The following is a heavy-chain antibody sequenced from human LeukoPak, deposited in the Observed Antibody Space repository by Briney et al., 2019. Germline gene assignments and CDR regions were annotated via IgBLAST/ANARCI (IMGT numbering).Heavy chain of an antibody. D-gene: IGHD4-17*01. Sequence: PGGSLRLSCATSGFTFNTYAMHWVRQAPGKGLEWVAFIRYDGSNKYYADSVKGRFTISRDNSKNTLYLQLNSLRAEDTPVYYCAKGGFGDYSYYYYNMDVWGKGTTVTVSS. CDR3: AKGGFGDYSYYYYNMDV. J-gene: IGHJ6*03. V-gene: IGHV3-30*02. CDR1: GFTFNTYA. CDR2: IRYDGSNK.